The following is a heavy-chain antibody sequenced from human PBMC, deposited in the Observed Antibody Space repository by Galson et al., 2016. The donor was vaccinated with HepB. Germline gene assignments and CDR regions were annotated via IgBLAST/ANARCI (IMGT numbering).Heavy chain of an antibody. J-gene: IGHJ6*02. D-gene: IGHD5-12*01. V-gene: IGHV4-31*03. CDR3: ARWIVPTIIEDLYYYGLDV. CDR2: IYYSGST. Sequence: TLSLTCTVSGGSISTGGYYWSWIRHLPGRGLEWIGYIYYSGSTFYNPSPQSRLTISVDTSKNQFSLRLSSVTAADTAVYYCARWIVPTIIEDLYYYGLDVWGQGTTVTVSS. CDR1: GGSISTGGYY.